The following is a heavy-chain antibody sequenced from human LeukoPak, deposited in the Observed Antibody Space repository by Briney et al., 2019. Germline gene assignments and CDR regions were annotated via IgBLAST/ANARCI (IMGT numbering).Heavy chain of an antibody. D-gene: IGHD3-10*01. J-gene: IGHJ6*03. V-gene: IGHV3-11*01. CDR1: GFIFSDYY. CDR2: ISSSGITI. Sequence: GSLRLSCAASGFIFSDYYMSWIRQAPGKGLEWVSYISSSGITIYYADSVKGRFTISRDNAKNSLYLQMNSLRAEDTAVYYCARGKTGSYYSRSYYMDVWGKGTTVTISS. CDR3: ARGKTGSYYSRSYYMDV.